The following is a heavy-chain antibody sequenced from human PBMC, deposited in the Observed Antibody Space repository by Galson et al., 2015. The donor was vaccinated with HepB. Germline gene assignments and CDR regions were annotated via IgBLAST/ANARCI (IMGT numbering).Heavy chain of an antibody. D-gene: IGHD5-18*01. J-gene: IGHJ4*02. V-gene: IGHV3-23*01. CDR1: GFIFGSYA. CDR2: ISGNSLNT. CDR3: AKGRIQLSLHFFDY. Sequence: SLRLSCEASGFIFGSYAMSWVRQAPGKGLEWVSSISGNSLNTNYADSVQGRFTISRDNSKNTLYLQMNSLRADDTAVYYCAKGRIQLSLHFFDYWGQGTVVTVSS.